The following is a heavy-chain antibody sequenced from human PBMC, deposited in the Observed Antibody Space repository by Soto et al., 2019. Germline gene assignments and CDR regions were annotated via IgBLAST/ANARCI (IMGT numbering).Heavy chain of an antibody. CDR3: ARVGATTLDFFSYYYYGMDV. CDR2: ISYDGSNK. Sequence: GGSLRLSCAASGFTFSSYGMHWVRQAPGKGLEWVAVISYDGSNKYYADSVKGRFTISRDNSKNTLYLQMNSLRAEDTAVYYYARVGATTLDFFSYYYYGMDVWGQGTTVTVSS. J-gene: IGHJ6*02. V-gene: IGHV3-30*03. D-gene: IGHD1-26*01. CDR1: GFTFSSYG.